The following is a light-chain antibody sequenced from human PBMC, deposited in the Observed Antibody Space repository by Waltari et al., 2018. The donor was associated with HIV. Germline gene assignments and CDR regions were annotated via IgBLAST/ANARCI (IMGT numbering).Light chain of an antibody. J-gene: IGLJ1*01. CDR2: DVS. Sequence: QSALTQPASVSGSPGQSITISCTGTSSDVGGYNHVSWYQQHPGKAPKLMIYDVSNRPSGVSNRFSGSKSGNTASLTISGLQAEDEADYYCSSYTGSSTLVFGGGTKVTVL. CDR1: SSDVGGYNH. CDR3: SSYTGSSTLV. V-gene: IGLV2-14*01.